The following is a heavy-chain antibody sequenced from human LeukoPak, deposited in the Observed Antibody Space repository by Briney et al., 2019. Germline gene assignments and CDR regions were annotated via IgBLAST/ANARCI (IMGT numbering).Heavy chain of an antibody. CDR2: IYYSGST. V-gene: IGHV4-61*05. Sequence: PSETLSLTCTVSGGSISSSSYYWSWIRQPPGKGLEWIGYIYYSGSTNYNPSLKSRVTISVDTSKDQFSLKLSSVTAADTAVYYCARGTDYYDSSGYYSYYFDYWGQGTLVTVSS. D-gene: IGHD3-22*01. CDR3: ARGTDYYDSSGYYSYYFDY. CDR1: GGSISSSSYY. J-gene: IGHJ4*02.